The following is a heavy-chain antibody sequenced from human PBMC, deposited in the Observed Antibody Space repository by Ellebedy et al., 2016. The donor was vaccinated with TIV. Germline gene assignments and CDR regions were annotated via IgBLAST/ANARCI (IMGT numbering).Heavy chain of an antibody. Sequence: GESLKISCAASGFTFSSYGMHWVRQAPGKGLEWVAVISYDGSSKYYADSVKGRFTISRDNSMTTLYLEMNSLRAEGTAVYYCSEDVDKSSSWYGGAAYWGQGTLVTVSS. D-gene: IGHD6-13*01. J-gene: IGHJ4*02. CDR2: ISYDGSSK. V-gene: IGHV3-30*05. CDR1: GFTFSSYG. CDR3: SEDVDKSSSWYGGAAY.